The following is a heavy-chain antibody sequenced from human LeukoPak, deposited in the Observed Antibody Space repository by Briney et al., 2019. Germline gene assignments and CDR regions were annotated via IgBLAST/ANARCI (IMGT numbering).Heavy chain of an antibody. CDR2: IYYTGTT. CDR1: GGSISNYY. CDR3: ARGYDIDV. V-gene: IGHV4-59*01. J-gene: IGHJ6*02. Sequence: SETLSLTCTVSGGSISNYYWSWIRQPPGKALEWIGYIYYTGTTKYNPSLKSRAPISLDTSKNRFSLKLTSVTAADTALFFCARGYDIDVWGQGTTVTVSS.